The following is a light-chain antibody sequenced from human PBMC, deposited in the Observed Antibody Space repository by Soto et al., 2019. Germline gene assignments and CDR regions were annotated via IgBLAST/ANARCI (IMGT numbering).Light chain of an antibody. CDR2: DAS. Sequence: DIQMTQSPSTLSASVGDRVTITGRASQSISSWLAWYQQKPGKAPQLLIYDASSLESVVPSRFSGSGSGTEFTLTISSLQPDDFSTDYCQQHNSYRTFGQGTKVEIK. V-gene: IGKV1-5*01. CDR3: QQHNSYRT. CDR1: QSISSW. J-gene: IGKJ1*01.